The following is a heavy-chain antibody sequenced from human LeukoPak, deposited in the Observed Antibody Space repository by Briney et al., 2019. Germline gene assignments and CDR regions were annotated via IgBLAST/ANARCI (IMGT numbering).Heavy chain of an antibody. CDR3: AGKNEYTYGSIFDY. D-gene: IGHD5-18*01. CDR1: GFTLDVYA. Sequence: TGGSLRLSCAVSGFTLDVYAMHWVRHAPGKGLEWVSGISWNSGSIGYADSVKGRFTISRDNAKNSLYLQMNCLRAEDTAVYYCAGKNEYTYGSIFDYWGQGTLVTVSS. J-gene: IGHJ4*02. V-gene: IGHV3-9*01. CDR2: ISWNSGSI.